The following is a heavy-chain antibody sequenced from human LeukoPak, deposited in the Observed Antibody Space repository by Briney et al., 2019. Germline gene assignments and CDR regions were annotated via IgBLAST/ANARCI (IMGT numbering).Heavy chain of an antibody. J-gene: IGHJ3*02. Sequence: PGGSLRLSCAASGFTVSGNYMSWVRQAPGKGLEWVSVIYSGGSTYYADSVKGRFTISRDNSKNTLYLQMNSLRAEDTAVYYCARDSYVGSNAFDIWGQGTMVTVSS. CDR2: IYSGGST. D-gene: IGHD3-10*01. CDR3: ARDSYVGSNAFDI. CDR1: GFTVSGNY. V-gene: IGHV3-53*01.